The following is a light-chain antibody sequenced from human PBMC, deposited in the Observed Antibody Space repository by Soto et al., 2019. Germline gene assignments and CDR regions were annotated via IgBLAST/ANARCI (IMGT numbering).Light chain of an antibody. J-gene: IGKJ4*01. CDR1: QSVSNS. Sequence: DIVLTQSPATLSLSPGERASLSCRASQSVSNSLAWYQQKPGQPPRLLIYDASTRATGIPARFTGSGSGTDFTLAISSLEPEDFAVCYCQQRTSWPLLTFGGGTKVEIK. CDR3: QQRTSWPLLT. V-gene: IGKV3-11*01. CDR2: DAS.